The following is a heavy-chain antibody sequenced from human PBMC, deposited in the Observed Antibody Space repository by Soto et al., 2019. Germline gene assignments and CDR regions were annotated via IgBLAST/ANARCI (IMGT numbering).Heavy chain of an antibody. D-gene: IGHD2-21*01. CDR1: GFSLRDYY. Sequence: QEQLVESGGGLVKPGGSLRLSCEISGFSLRDYYMSWIRQATGKGLEWVSYISSGGSSSFHTESVKGRFTISRDIAKNSLHLQMDSLRVEDTAVYFCARRGPLKNILEVPDYFGLDVWGQGTTVTVSS. CDR3: ARRGPLKNILEVPDYFGLDV. CDR2: ISSGGSSS. J-gene: IGHJ6*02. V-gene: IGHV3-11*01.